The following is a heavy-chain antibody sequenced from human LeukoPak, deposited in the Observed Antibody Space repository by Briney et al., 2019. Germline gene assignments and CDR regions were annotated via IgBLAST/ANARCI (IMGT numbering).Heavy chain of an antibody. CDR3: ARAVRDYFDY. Sequence: SETLSLTCAVSGGSISSNNWWSWVRQPPGKGLEWIGEIYHSGNANYNPSLKTRVTMSVDKSKNQFSLILSSVTAADTAVYYCARAVRDYFDYWGQGTLVTVSS. V-gene: IGHV4-4*02. CDR1: GGSISSNNW. D-gene: IGHD3-10*01. J-gene: IGHJ4*02. CDR2: IYHSGNA.